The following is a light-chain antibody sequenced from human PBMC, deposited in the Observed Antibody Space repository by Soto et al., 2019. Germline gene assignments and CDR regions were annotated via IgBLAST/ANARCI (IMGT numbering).Light chain of an antibody. CDR1: SSDVGGYNY. Sequence: QSALTQPASVSGSPGQSITISCTGTSSDVGGYNYVSWYQQHPGKAPKLMIYDVSNRPSGVSNRFSGSKSGNTASLTISGLQAEDDADYYSSSSTRTSTPGVFGTGTKLTVL. V-gene: IGLV2-14*01. CDR3: SSSTRTSTPGV. CDR2: DVS. J-gene: IGLJ1*01.